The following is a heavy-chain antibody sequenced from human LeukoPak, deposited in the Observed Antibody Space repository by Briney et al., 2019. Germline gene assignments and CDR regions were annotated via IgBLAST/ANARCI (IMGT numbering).Heavy chain of an antibody. V-gene: IGHV3-23*01. CDR3: AREIVGAIKSYFDY. CDR1: GFTFSSYV. J-gene: IGHJ4*02. CDR2: ISNSGGST. D-gene: IGHD1-26*01. Sequence: GGSLRLSCAASGFTFSSYVMSWVRQAPGKGLEWVSSISNSGGSTYYADSVKGRFTISRDNSKNTLYLQMNSLRAEDTAVYYCAREIVGAIKSYFDYWGQGTLVTASS.